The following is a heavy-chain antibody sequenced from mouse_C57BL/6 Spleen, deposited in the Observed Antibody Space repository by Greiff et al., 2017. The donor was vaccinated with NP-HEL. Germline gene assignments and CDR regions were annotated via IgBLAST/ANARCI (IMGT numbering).Heavy chain of an antibody. CDR2: FYPGSGSI. CDR1: GYTFTEYT. D-gene: IGHD1-1*01. CDR3: ARHGPYYYGSSYYFDY. Sequence: VQLQESGAELVKPGASVKLSCKASGYTFTEYTIHWVKQRSGQGLEWIGWFYPGSGSIKYNEKFKDKATLTADKSSSTVYMELSRLTSEDAAVYFCARHGPYYYGSSYYFDYWGQGTTLTVSS. V-gene: IGHV1-62-2*01. J-gene: IGHJ2*01.